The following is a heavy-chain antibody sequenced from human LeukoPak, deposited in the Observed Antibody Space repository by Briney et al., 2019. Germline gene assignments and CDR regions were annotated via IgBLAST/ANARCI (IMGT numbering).Heavy chain of an antibody. V-gene: IGHV3-7*01. CDR1: GFVFSASY. CDR3: ARDSSSFSFDY. J-gene: IGHJ4*02. CDR2: IKPDGSEK. D-gene: IGHD6-13*01. Sequence: PGGSLRLSCAGSGFVFSASYMSWVRKAPGKGLEWVATIKPDGSEKYHVDSVSGRFTISRDNTNDSLFLQMNSLRVDDTAVYYCARDSSSFSFDYWGQGTLVTVSS.